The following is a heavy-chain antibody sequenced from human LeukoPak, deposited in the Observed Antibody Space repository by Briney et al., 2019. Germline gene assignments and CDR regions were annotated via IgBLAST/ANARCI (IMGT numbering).Heavy chain of an antibody. CDR1: GISVSSNY. V-gene: IGHV3-53*01. D-gene: IGHD4-17*01. Sequence: GGSLRLSCAASGISVSSNYMSWVRQAPGKGLEWVLVIYSGGSTYYADSVKGRFTISRDNSKNTLYLQMNSLRAEDTAVYYCAKRGLTTVTTVDYWGQGTLVTVSS. CDR3: AKRGLTTVTTVDY. J-gene: IGHJ4*02. CDR2: IYSGGST.